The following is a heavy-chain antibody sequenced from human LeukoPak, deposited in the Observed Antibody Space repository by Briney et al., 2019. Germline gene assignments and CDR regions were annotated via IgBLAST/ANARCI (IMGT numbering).Heavy chain of an antibody. CDR3: ATIAAAGPYWYFDL. J-gene: IGHJ2*01. D-gene: IGHD6-13*01. CDR2: INHSGST. V-gene: IGHV4-34*01. Sequence: PSETLSLTCAVDGGSFSGYYWSWIRQPPGKGLEWIGEINHSGSTNYNPSLKSRVTISVDTSKNQFSLKLSSVTAADTAVYYCATIAAAGPYWYFDLWGRGTLVTVSS. CDR1: GGSFSGYY.